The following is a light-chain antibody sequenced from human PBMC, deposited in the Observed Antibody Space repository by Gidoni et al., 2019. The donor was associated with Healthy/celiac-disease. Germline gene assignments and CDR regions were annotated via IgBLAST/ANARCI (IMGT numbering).Light chain of an antibody. J-gene: IGKJ1*01. CDR3: QQYSSLTWT. V-gene: IGKV3-20*01. CDR1: QNLNSNS. Sequence: EIVLTQSPGTLSSAPGERATLSCRASQNLNSNSLAWYQQKPGQAPRLLIYDPSSRATGISDRFSGSGSGTDFTLTISRLEPGDSAIYYCQQYSSLTWTFGQGTKVEVK. CDR2: DPS.